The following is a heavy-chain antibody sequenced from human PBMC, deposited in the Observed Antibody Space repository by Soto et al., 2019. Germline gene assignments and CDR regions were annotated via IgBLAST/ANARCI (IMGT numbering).Heavy chain of an antibody. CDR2: IKQDGSEK. CDR3: TTLSSTWPTGGDY. V-gene: IGHV3-7*03. D-gene: IGHD6-13*01. CDR1: GVIFSNQW. J-gene: IGHJ4*02. Sequence: GGSLRLSCVASGVIFSNQWMSWFRQAPGKGLEWVANIKQDGSEKYYVDPVKGRFTISRDNAKNSLYLQMNSLRADDTAVYYCTTLSSTWPTGGDYWGQGTLVTVSS.